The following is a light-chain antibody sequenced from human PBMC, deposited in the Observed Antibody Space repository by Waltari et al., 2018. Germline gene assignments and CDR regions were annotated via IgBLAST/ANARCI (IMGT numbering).Light chain of an antibody. CDR1: QSVSSNY. CDR3: QQYSRSWNT. V-gene: IGKV3-20*01. J-gene: IGKJ2*01. Sequence: EIVLTQSPGTLSLSPGERATLSCRASQSVSSNYLAWYQQRPGQAPRLLIHGSSSRATGIPDRFSGSGSGTDFTLTISRLEPEDFAVYYCQQYSRSWNTFGQGTKLEIK. CDR2: GSS.